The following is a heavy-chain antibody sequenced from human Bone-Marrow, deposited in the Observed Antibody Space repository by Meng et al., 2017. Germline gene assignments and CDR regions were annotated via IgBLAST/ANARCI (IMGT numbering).Heavy chain of an antibody. CDR2: LSGGGFTT. J-gene: IGHJ4*02. D-gene: IGHD1-1*01. V-gene: IGHV3-23*01. CDR1: GFSFSSYA. CDR3: ARTAKLDY. Sequence: GESLKISCAASGFSFSSYAMSWVRHAPGKGLEWVSALSGGGFTTYYADSVKGRFTISRDNSKNTLYLQMNSLRAEDTAVYYCARTAKLDYWGQGTLVTVSS.